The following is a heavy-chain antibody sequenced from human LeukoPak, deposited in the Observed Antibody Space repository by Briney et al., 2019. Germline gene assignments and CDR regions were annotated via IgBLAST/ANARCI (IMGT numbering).Heavy chain of an antibody. Sequence: PGGSLRLSCVASGFTFSSYSMNWVRQAPGKGLEWVSSISGSSSYIFYADSVKGRFTISRDNAKNSLYLQMNSLRAEDTAVYYCARSPVIYCSGGSGECYFDYWGQGTLVTVSS. CDR3: ARSPVIYCSGGSGECYFDY. D-gene: IGHD2-15*01. V-gene: IGHV3-21*01. CDR1: GFTFSSYS. CDR2: ISGSSSYI. J-gene: IGHJ4*02.